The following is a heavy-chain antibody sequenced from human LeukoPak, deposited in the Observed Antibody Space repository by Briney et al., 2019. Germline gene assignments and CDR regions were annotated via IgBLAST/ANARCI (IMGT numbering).Heavy chain of an antibody. CDR2: ICYDGSNK. D-gene: IGHD6-13*01. CDR1: GFTFSSYG. V-gene: IGHV3-33*08. J-gene: IGHJ6*01. Sequence: GGSLRLSCAASGFTFSSYGMHWVRQAPGKGLEWVAVICYDGSNKYYADCVKGRFTISRDNSKNTLYLQMNSLRAEDTAVYYCAREMGSSSWYPDYYYYGMVVWGRGTTVAVCS. CDR3: AREMGSSSWYPDYYYYGMVV.